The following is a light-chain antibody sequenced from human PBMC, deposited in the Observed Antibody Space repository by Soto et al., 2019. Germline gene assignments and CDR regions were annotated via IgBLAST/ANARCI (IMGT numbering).Light chain of an antibody. CDR1: SSNIENNY. Sequence: QSALTQPPSVSTAPGQKVTISCSGSSSNIENNYVSWYQQFPGTAPKLLIYEDNKRPSGIPVRFSGSKSGTSATLGITGLQTGDEADYYCGKWDSSLSAYVFGTGTKVTVL. CDR2: EDN. V-gene: IGLV1-51*02. CDR3: GKWDSSLSAYV. J-gene: IGLJ1*01.